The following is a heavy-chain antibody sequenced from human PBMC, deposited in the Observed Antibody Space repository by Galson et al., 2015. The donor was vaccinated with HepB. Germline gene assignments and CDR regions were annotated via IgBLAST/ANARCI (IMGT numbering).Heavy chain of an antibody. V-gene: IGHV3-49*03. Sequence: SLRLSCAASGFTFGDYAMSWFRQAPGKGLEWVGFIRSKAYGGTTEYAASVKGRFSISRDDSKSIAYLQMNSLNTEGTDGYYCTRDCSGTTSPRRYYGMDVCGHGTTVTVSS. CDR3: TRDCSGTTSPRRYYGMDV. CDR2: IRSKAYGGTT. D-gene: IGHD1-1*01. J-gene: IGHJ6*02. CDR1: GFTFGDYA.